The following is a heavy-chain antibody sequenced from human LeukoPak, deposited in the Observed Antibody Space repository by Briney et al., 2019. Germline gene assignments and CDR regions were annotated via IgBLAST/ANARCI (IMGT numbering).Heavy chain of an antibody. Sequence: SETLSLTCAVYGGSFSGYYWSWIRQPPGKGLEWIGEINHSRSTNYNPSLKSRVTISVDTSKNQFSLKLSSVTAADTAVYYCATISGYYYGMDVWGQGTTVTVSS. CDR2: INHSRST. D-gene: IGHD3-10*01. CDR1: GGSFSGYY. CDR3: ATISGYYYGMDV. J-gene: IGHJ6*02. V-gene: IGHV4-34*01.